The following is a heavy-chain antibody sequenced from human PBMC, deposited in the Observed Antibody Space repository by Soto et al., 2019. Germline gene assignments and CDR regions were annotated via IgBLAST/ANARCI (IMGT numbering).Heavy chain of an antibody. D-gene: IGHD2-15*01. V-gene: IGHV4-4*02. CDR1: GESITSSNW. J-gene: IGHJ4*02. CDR3: ARDPVGEDPLDY. Sequence: SETRSLTRAVSGESITSSNWCSWVRQPPGKGLEWVGYIYYSGSTYYNPSLKSRVTISLNTSKNQFSLKLSSVTAADTAVYYCARDPVGEDPLDYWGQGTLVTVSS. CDR2: IYYSGST.